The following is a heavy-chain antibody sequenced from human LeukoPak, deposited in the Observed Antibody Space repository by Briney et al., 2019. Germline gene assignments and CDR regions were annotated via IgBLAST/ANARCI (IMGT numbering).Heavy chain of an antibody. CDR3: ARFGKTYYYDSSGYFDY. V-gene: IGHV1-2*02. CDR1: GYTFTGYY. J-gene: IGHJ4*02. D-gene: IGHD3-22*01. CDR2: INPNSGGT. Sequence: ASVKVSCKASGYTFTGYYMHWVRQAPGQGLEWMGWINPNSGGTNYAQKLQGRVTMTRDTSISTAYMELSRLRADDTAVYYCARFGKTYYYDSSGYFDYWGQGTLVTVSS.